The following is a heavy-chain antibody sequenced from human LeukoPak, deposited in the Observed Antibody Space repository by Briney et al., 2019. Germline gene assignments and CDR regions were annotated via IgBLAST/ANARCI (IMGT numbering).Heavy chain of an antibody. CDR2: INHSGST. V-gene: IGHV4-39*07. J-gene: IGHJ5*02. Sequence: SETLSLTCTDSGGSISSGGYYWSWIRQPPGKGLEWIGEINHSGSTNYNPSLKSRVTISVDTSKNQFSLKLSSVTAADTAVYYCARGLGVVIGHNWFDPWGQGTLVTVSS. CDR3: ARGLGVVIGHNWFDP. D-gene: IGHD3-3*01. CDR1: GGSISSGGYY.